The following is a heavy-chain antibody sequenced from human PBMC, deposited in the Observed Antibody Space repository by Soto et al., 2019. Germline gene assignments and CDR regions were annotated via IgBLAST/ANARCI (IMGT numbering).Heavy chain of an antibody. Sequence: EVLLVESGGGLVQPGGSLRLSCATSGFTFNTYWMHWVRQAPGKGPVWVSRINNDGSATTYADSVKGRFTISRDNAKKTVYLKMNSLRAEDTAVYYCARDVKRGPMSYFAMDVWGLGTTVTVSS. CDR2: INNDGSAT. CDR3: ARDVKRGPMSYFAMDV. J-gene: IGHJ6*02. V-gene: IGHV3-74*03. D-gene: IGHD3-10*01. CDR1: GFTFNTYW.